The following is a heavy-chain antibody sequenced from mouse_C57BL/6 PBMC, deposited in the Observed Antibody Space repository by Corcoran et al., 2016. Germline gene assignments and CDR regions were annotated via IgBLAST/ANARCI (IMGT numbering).Heavy chain of an antibody. CDR2: ISYDGSN. Sequence: DVQLQESGPGLVKPSQSLSLTCSVTGYSITSGYYWNWIRQFPGNKLEWMGYISYDGSNNYNPSLKNRISITRDTSKNQFFLKLNSVTTEDTATYYCARNDYFAWFAYWGQGTLVTVSA. CDR3: ARNDYFAWFAY. D-gene: IGHD2-4*01. CDR1: GYSITSGYY. V-gene: IGHV3-6*01. J-gene: IGHJ3*01.